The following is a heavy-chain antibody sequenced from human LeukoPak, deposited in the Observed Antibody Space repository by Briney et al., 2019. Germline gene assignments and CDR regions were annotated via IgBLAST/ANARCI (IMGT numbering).Heavy chain of an antibody. D-gene: IGHD4-11*01. CDR2: FGTA. J-gene: IGHJ6*03. CDR3: AREIHDYSIAGGYYYMDV. Sequence: FGTANYAQKFQGRVTITTDESTSTAYMELSSLRSEDTAVYYCAREIHDYSIAGGYYYMDVWGKGTTVTVSS. V-gene: IGHV1-69*05.